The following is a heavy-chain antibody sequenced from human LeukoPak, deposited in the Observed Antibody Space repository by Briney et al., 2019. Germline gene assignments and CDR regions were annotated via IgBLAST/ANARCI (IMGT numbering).Heavy chain of an antibody. CDR1: GGSFSGYY. V-gene: IGHV4-34*01. Sequence: SETLSLTCAVYGGSFSGYYWSWIRQPPGKGLEWIGEINHSGSTNYNPSLKSRVTISVDTSKNQFSLKLSSVTAADTAVYYCAGMGCSGGSCFYNWFDPWGQGTLVTVSS. J-gene: IGHJ5*02. CDR3: AGMGCSGGSCFYNWFDP. D-gene: IGHD2-15*01. CDR2: INHSGST.